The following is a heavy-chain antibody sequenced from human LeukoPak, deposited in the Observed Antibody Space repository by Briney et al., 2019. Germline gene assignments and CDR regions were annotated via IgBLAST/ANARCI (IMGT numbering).Heavy chain of an antibody. CDR3: EKVFGQQLGLYYFDY. J-gene: IGHJ4*02. CDR2: VSGSGGST. Sequence: PGGSLRLSFSASGLTFSNYAMSSVRQAPGKGLEWVSTVSGSGGSTSYADSVKGRFTISRDNSKNTLFLQMNSLRAEDTAIYYCEKVFGQQLGLYYFDYWGQGSLVTVSS. CDR1: GLTFSNYA. D-gene: IGHD6-13*01. V-gene: IGHV3-23*01.